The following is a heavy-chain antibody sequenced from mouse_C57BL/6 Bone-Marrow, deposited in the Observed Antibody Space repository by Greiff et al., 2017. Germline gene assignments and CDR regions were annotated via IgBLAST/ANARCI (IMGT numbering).Heavy chain of an antibody. CDR3: ARALLRVGDY. Sequence: EVNVVESGGGLVKPGGSLKLSCAASGFTFSSYAMSWVRQTPEKRLEWVATISDGGSYTYYPDNVKGRFTISRDNAKNNLYLQMSHLKSEDTAMYYCARALLRVGDYWGQGTTLTVSS. J-gene: IGHJ2*01. CDR1: GFTFSSYA. D-gene: IGHD1-1*01. V-gene: IGHV5-4*03. CDR2: ISDGGSYT.